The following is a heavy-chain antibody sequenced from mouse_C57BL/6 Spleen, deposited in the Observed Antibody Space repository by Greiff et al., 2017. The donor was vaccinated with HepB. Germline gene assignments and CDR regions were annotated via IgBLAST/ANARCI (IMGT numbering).Heavy chain of an antibody. CDR1: GYTFTSYW. J-gene: IGHJ4*01. CDR2: IHPNSGST. Sequence: VQLQQPGAELVKPGASVKLSCKASGYTFTSYWMHWVKQRPGQGLEWIGMIHPNSGSTNYNEKFKSKATLTVDKSSSTAYMQLSSLTSEDSAVYCCARRDYFYSAMDYWGQGTSVTVSS. CDR3: ARRDYFYSAMDY. D-gene: IGHD2-13*01. V-gene: IGHV1-64*01.